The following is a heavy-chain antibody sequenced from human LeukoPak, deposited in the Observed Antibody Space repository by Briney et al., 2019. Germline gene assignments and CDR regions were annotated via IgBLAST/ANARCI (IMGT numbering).Heavy chain of an antibody. CDR1: GFIFSNYW. J-gene: IGHJ6*03. D-gene: IGHD3-9*01. Sequence: PGGSLRLSCAASGFIFSNYWMTWVRQAPGKGLEWVANIKEDGSEKYYVDSVKGRFTMSRDNAKNSLYLQMNSLRAEDTAVYYCARDYYDILTGLYYYYYMDVWGKGTTVTVSS. CDR3: ARDYYDILTGLYYYYYMDV. CDR2: IKEDGSEK. V-gene: IGHV3-7*01.